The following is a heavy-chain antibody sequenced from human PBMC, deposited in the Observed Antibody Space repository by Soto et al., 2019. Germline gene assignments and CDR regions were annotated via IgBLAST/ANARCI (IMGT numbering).Heavy chain of an antibody. Sequence: GASVKVSCKVSGYTLTELSMHWVRQAPGKGLEWMGGFDPEDGETIYAQKLQGRVTLTTDTSTSTAYMELKSLRSDDTAVYYCARGSGYNQAAFAIWGQGTMVTVSS. V-gene: IGHV1-24*01. CDR2: FDPEDGET. J-gene: IGHJ3*02. D-gene: IGHD5-12*01. CDR3: ARGSGYNQAAFAI. CDR1: GYTLTELS.